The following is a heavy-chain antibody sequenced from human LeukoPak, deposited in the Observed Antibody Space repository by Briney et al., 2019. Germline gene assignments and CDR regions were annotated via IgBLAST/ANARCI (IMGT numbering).Heavy chain of an antibody. CDR1: GGSISSGGYY. D-gene: IGHD3-3*01. V-gene: IGHV4-61*02. CDR2: IYTSGST. Sequence: PSETLSLTCTVSGGSISSGGYYWSWIRQPPGKGLEWIGRIYTSGSTNYNPSLKSRVTMSVDTSKNQFSLKLSSVTAADTAVYYCAREVPSHYDFWSGHANGMDVWGQGTTVTVSS. J-gene: IGHJ6*02. CDR3: AREVPSHYDFWSGHANGMDV.